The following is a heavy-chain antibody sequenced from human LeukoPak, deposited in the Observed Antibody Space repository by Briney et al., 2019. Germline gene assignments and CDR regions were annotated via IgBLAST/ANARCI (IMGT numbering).Heavy chain of an antibody. J-gene: IGHJ4*02. V-gene: IGHV3-30*02. CDR1: GFTFSSYG. CDR2: IRYDGSDK. Sequence: PGGSLRLSCAASGFTFSSYGMHWVRQAPGKGLEWVAFIRYDGSDKYYVDSVKGRFTISRDNSKNTLYLQMNSLRAEDTAMYFCAKDRHVWGYSYGQTFDYWGQGTLVIVSS. CDR3: AKDRHVWGYSYGQTFDY. D-gene: IGHD5-18*01.